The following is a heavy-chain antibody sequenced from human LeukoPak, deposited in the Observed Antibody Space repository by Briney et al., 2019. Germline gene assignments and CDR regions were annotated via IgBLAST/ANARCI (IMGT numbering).Heavy chain of an antibody. CDR2: IIPIFGTA. V-gene: IGHV1-69*13. D-gene: IGHD4-23*01. J-gene: IGHJ2*01. Sequence: SVKVSCKASGGTFSSYAISWVRQAPGQGLEWMGGIIPIFGTANYAQKFQGRVTITADESTSTAYMELSSLRSEGTAVYYCARPKGNPPRYFDLWGRGTLVTVSS. CDR3: ARPKGNPPRYFDL. CDR1: GGTFSSYA.